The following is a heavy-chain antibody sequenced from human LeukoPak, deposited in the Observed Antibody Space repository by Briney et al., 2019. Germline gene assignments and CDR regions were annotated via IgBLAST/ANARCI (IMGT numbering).Heavy chain of an antibody. CDR3: ARYDRNYEAFDY. V-gene: IGHV4-31*03. Sequence: SQTLSLTCTVSGGSISSGGYYWSCIRQHPGKGLEWIGYIYYSRSTYYNPSLKTRVTISVDTPKNQFSLKLSSVTAADTAVYYCARYDRNYEAFDYWGQATLVTVSS. D-gene: IGHD4-11*01. CDR1: GGSISSGGYY. CDR2: IYYSRST. J-gene: IGHJ4*02.